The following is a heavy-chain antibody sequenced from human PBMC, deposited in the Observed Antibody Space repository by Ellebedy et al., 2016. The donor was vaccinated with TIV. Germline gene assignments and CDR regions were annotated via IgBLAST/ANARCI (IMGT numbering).Heavy chain of an antibody. CDR2: IYNGGST. J-gene: IGHJ5*02. CDR1: GFTVSSNS. D-gene: IGHD3-10*01. Sequence: GESLKISCAPSGFTVSSNSMSWVRQAPGKGLEWVSIIYNGGSTYYAASVKGRFTISRDNFKNTMYLQLNSLRAEDTGVYYCARLNRAQNWLDPWGQGTLVTVSS. V-gene: IGHV3-66*04. CDR3: ARLNRAQNWLDP.